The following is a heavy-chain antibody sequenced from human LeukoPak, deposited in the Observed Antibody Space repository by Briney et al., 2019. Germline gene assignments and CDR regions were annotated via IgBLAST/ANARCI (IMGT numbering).Heavy chain of an antibody. Sequence: GASVKVSCKASGGTFRNHSISWVRHAPGQGLEWMGGIIPVFGAINYAQRLQGRLTITTDESTYTAYMELSSLRSEDTAVYYCARVSRGWARSVYLDYWGQGTLVTVSS. J-gene: IGHJ4*02. CDR1: GGTFRNHS. CDR2: IIPVFGAI. CDR3: ARVSRGWARSVYLDY. V-gene: IGHV1-69*05. D-gene: IGHD5-24*01.